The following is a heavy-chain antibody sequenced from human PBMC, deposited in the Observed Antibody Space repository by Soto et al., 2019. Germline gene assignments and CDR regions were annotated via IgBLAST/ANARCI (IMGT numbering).Heavy chain of an antibody. CDR3: ARVTDYSNYWSPSLRGNWFDP. V-gene: IGHV1-18*01. Sequence: WASVKVSCKASGYTFTSYGISWVRQAPGQGLEWMGWISAYNGNTNYAQKLQGRVTMTTDTSTSTAYMELRSLRSDDTAVYYCARVTDYSNYWSPSLRGNWFDPWGQGTLVTVSS. J-gene: IGHJ5*02. CDR2: ISAYNGNT. D-gene: IGHD4-4*01. CDR1: GYTFTSYG.